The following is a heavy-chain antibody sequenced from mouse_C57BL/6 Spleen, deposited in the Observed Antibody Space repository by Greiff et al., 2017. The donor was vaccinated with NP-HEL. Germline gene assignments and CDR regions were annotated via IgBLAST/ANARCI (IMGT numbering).Heavy chain of an antibody. V-gene: IGHV1-85*01. J-gene: IGHJ3*01. Sequence: VKLQESGPELVKPGASVKLSCKASGYTFTSYDINWVKQRPGQGLEWIGWIYPRDGSTKYNENFKGKATLTVDTSSSTAYMELHSLTSEDSAVYFCASYGYDAGFAYWGQGTLVTVSA. CDR3: ASYGYDAGFAY. CDR1: GYTFTSYD. D-gene: IGHD2-2*01. CDR2: IYPRDGST.